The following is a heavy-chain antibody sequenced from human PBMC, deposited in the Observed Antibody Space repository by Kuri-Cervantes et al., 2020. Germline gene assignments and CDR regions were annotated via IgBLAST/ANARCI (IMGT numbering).Heavy chain of an antibody. J-gene: IGHJ4*02. D-gene: IGHD5-12*01. CDR3: ARGGRGYSGLDLPLS. CDR1: GGSVSSGSYY. V-gene: IGHV4-61*01. Sequence: ESLKISCTVSGGSVSSGSYYWSWIRQPPGKGLEWIGYIYYSGSTNYNPSLKSRVTISVDTSKNQFSLKLSSVTAADTAVYYCARGGRGYSGLDLPLSWGQGTLVTVSS. CDR2: IYYSGST.